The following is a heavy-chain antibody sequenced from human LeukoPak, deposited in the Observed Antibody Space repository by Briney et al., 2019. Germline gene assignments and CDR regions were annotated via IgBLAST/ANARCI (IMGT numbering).Heavy chain of an antibody. V-gene: IGHV1-18*01. J-gene: IGHJ6*03. D-gene: IGHD2-2*02. CDR1: GYTFTSYG. CDR2: ISVYNGNT. CDR3: ARVAAEVVGVPGAIGFGWLRRDYYYMDV. Sequence: GASVKVSCKASGYTFTSYGISWVRQAPGQGLEWMGWISVYNGNTNYAQKFQGRVTMTRDMSTSTVYMELSSLRSEDTAVYYCARVAAEVVGVPGAIGFGWLRRDYYYMDVWGKGTTVTVSS.